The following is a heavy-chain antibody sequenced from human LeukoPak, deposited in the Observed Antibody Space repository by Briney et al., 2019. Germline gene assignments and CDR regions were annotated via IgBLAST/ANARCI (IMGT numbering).Heavy chain of an antibody. CDR3: ARGLSYYDSSGYYYVVTYFDY. J-gene: IGHJ4*02. Sequence: KSGGSLRLSCAASGFTFSSYSMNWVRQAPGKGLEWVSSISSSSSYIYSADSVKGRFTISRDNAKNSLYLQMNSLRAEDTAVYYCARGLSYYDSSGYYYVVTYFDYWGQGTLVTVSS. D-gene: IGHD3-22*01. CDR1: GFTFSSYS. V-gene: IGHV3-21*01. CDR2: ISSSSSYI.